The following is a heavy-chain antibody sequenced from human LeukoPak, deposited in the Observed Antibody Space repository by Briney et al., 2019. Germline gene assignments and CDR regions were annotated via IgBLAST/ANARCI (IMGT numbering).Heavy chain of an antibody. CDR1: GGPFSGYY. CDR3: ARDRVVPAAIISGMDV. V-gene: IGHV4-34*01. Sequence: KPSETLSLTCAVYGGPFSGYYWSWIRQPPGKGLEWIGEINHSGSTNYNPSLKSRVTISVDTSKNQFSLKLSSVTAADTAVYYCARDRVVPAAIISGMDVWGQGTTVTVSS. D-gene: IGHD2-2*02. CDR2: INHSGST. J-gene: IGHJ6*02.